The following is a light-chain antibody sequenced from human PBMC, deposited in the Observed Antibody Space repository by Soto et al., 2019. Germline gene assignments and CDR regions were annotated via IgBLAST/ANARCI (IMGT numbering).Light chain of an antibody. J-gene: IGKJ2*01. CDR2: GAS. Sequence: EIVMTQSPATLSVSPGERATLSCRASQSVSSNLAWYQQKPGQAPRLLIYGASTRATGILARFSGSGSGTEFTLTISSLQSEDFAVYYCQQYNNWPLMYTFGQGTKLEIK. CDR1: QSVSSN. V-gene: IGKV3-15*01. CDR3: QQYNNWPLMYT.